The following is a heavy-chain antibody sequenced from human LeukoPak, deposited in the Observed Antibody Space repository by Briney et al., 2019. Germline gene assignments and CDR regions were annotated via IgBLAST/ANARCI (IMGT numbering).Heavy chain of an antibody. V-gene: IGHV3-23*01. Sequence: SGGSLRLSCAASGFTFSSYAMSWVRQAPGKGLEWVSAISDSGRSTYYVDSVKGRFSISRDNSKNTLFLRMNSLRAEDTAVYYCAKRGMTTIKEGFDYWGQGTLVTVSS. J-gene: IGHJ4*02. CDR3: AKRGMTTIKEGFDY. CDR1: GFTFSSYA. CDR2: ISDSGRST. D-gene: IGHD5-24*01.